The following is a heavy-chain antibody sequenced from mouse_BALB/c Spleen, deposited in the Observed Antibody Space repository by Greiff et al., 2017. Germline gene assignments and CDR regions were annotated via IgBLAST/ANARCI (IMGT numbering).Heavy chain of an antibody. CDR2: INPSNGGT. D-gene: IGHD1-2*01. J-gene: IGHJ2*01. CDR1: GYTFTSYY. CDR3: TRRSHYYGYVCFDY. Sequence: VQLQQSGAELVKPGASVKLSCKASGYTFTSYYMYWVKQRPGQGLEWIGEINPSNGGTNFNEKFKSKATLTVDKSSSTAYMQLSSLTSEDSAVYYCTRRSHYYGYVCFDYWGQGTTLTVSS. V-gene: IGHV1S81*02.